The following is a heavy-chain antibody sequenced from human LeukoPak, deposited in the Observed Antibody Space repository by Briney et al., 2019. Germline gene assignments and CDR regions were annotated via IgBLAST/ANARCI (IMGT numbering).Heavy chain of an antibody. CDR3: VRHNYGYDY. CDR1: GFTFNRYW. D-gene: IGHD3-10*01. J-gene: IGHJ4*02. CDR2: SHNGGNSV. V-gene: IGHV3-74*01. Sequence: GGSLRLSCAASGFTFNRYWMHWVRQVPGKGVVWVSHSHNGGNSVSYADSVKGRFTVSRDNAKNTLYLQMNRLRAEDTAVYYCVRHNYGYDYWGQGTLVTVSS.